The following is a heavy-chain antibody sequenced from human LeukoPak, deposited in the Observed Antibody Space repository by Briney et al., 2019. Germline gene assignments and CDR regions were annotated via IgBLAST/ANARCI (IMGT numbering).Heavy chain of an antibody. CDR3: ARHYGSGSYYDNWFDP. D-gene: IGHD3-10*01. Sequence: PSGTLSLTCAVSGGSISSSNWWSWVRQPPGKGLEWIGEIYHSGSTDYNPSLRSRVTISIDTSKNQFSLKLSSVTAADTAVYYCARHYGSGSYYDNWFDPWGQGTLVTVSS. V-gene: IGHV4-4*02. J-gene: IGHJ5*02. CDR1: GGSISSSNW. CDR2: IYHSGST.